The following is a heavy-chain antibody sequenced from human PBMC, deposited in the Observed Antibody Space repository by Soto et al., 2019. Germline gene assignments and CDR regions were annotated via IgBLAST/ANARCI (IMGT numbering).Heavy chain of an antibody. V-gene: IGHV4-34*01. J-gene: IGHJ4*02. D-gene: IGHD5-18*01. Sequence: KTSETLSLTCAVYGGSFSGYYWSWIRQPPGKGLEWIGEINHSGSTNYNPSLKSRVTISVDTYKNKFSLKLSSVTAADTAVYYCARDGYSYGDWLLWGQGTMVTSPQ. CDR3: ARDGYSYGDWLL. CDR2: INHSGST. CDR1: GGSFSGYY.